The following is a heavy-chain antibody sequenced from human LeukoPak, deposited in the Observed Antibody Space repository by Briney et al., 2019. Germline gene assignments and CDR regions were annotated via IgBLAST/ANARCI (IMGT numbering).Heavy chain of an antibody. CDR3: AKDRYSYAFEYFES. V-gene: IGHV3-30*18. CDR2: ISNDESKK. J-gene: IGHJ4*02. D-gene: IGHD3-16*01. CDR1: GFIFRSHG. Sequence: AGESLRLSCAASGFIFRSHGMNWVRQAPGKGLEWVAVISNDESKKYYADSVKGRFTISRDNSKNTLSLQVSSLRAEDTAVYYCAKDRYSYAFEYFESWGQGTLVTVSS.